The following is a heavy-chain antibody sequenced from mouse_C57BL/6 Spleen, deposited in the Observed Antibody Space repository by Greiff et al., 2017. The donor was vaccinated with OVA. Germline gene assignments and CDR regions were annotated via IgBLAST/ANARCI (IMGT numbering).Heavy chain of an antibody. D-gene: IGHD4-1*01. J-gene: IGHJ2*01. V-gene: IGHV1-82*01. CDR2: IYPGDGDT. CDR3: ANWDGDY. CDR1: GYAFSSSW. Sequence: QVQLKESGPELVKPGASVKISCKASGYAFSSSWMNWVKQRPGKGLEWIGRIYPGDGDTNYNGKFKGKATLTADKSSSTAYMQLSSLTSEDSAVYFCANWDGDYWGQGTTLTVSS.